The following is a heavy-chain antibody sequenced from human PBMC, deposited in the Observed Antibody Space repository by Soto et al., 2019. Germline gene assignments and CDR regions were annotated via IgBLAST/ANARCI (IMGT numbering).Heavy chain of an antibody. V-gene: IGHV3-23*01. D-gene: IGHD6-6*01. J-gene: IGHJ1*01. Sequence: GSLRDCWASAGLTFGSYAMSWIRPYPGKGLEWVSAIPGSGPSTYYAGSVKCRFTISRDNSKNALYLQMNSLRVEDTAVYYCAKIGGSSSVPLPLAFLAYWVHGAPVPVS. CDR1: GLTFGSYA. CDR3: AKIGGSSSVPLPLAFLAY. CDR2: IPGSGPST.